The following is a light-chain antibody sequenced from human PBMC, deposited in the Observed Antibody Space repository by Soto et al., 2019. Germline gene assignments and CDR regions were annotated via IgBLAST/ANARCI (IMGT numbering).Light chain of an antibody. CDR2: DAS. V-gene: IGKV1-9*01. J-gene: IGKJ4*01. CDR1: QGISTY. Sequence: DIQLTQSPSFLSASVGDRVTITCRASQGISTYLSWYQQKLGKAPKLLIYDASTLQSGVPSRFSGSRSGTEFTLTLSSLQPEDFATYYCQQLNGYLELTFGGGTKVDIK. CDR3: QQLNGYLELT.